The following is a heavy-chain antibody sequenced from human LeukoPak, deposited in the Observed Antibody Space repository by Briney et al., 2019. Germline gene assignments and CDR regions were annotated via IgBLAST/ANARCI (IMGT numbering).Heavy chain of an antibody. CDR1: GFTFSSYG. J-gene: IGHJ4*02. CDR2: IWYDGSNK. D-gene: IGHD3-22*01. Sequence: QPGGSLRLSCAASGFTFSSYGMHWVRQAPGKGLEWVAVIWYDGSNKYYADSVKGRFTISRDNSKNTRYLQMNSLRAEDTAVYYCAKDSSSGDYDYWAQGTMVTVSS. V-gene: IGHV3-33*06. CDR3: AKDSSSGDYDY.